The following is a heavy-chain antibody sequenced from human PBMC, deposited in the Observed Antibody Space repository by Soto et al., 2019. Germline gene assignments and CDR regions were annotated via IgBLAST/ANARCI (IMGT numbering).Heavy chain of an antibody. D-gene: IGHD6-13*01. CDR1: GFTISNYG. CDR3: ARDLRPQLVKRYYYHGMDV. Sequence: PGGSLRLSCAASGFTISNYGTSWVRQDPGKGLEWVSAISGSGGSTYNADSVKGRFTISRDNSKNTLYLQMNSLRAEDTAVYYCARDLRPQLVKRYYYHGMDVWGQGTTVTVSS. CDR2: ISGSGGST. J-gene: IGHJ6*02. V-gene: IGHV3-23*01.